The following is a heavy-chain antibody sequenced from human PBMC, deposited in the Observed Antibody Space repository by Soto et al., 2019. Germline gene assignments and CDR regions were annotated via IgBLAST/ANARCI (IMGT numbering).Heavy chain of an antibody. CDR2: IYYSGST. V-gene: IGHV4-61*01. D-gene: IGHD1-26*01. CDR3: VRVGVGASFDY. CDR1: GGSVSSGSYY. J-gene: IGHJ4*02. Sequence: QVQLQESGPGLVKPSETLSLTCTVSGGSVSSGSYYWSWIRQPPGKGLEWIGYIYYSGSTNYNPSLKSRVTISVDTSKNQFSLKLSSVTAADTAVYYCVRVGVGASFDYWGQGTLVTVSS.